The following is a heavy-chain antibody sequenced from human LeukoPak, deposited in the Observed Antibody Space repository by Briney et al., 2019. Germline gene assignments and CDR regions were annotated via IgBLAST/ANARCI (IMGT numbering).Heavy chain of an antibody. D-gene: IGHD6-19*01. CDR3: ARVIPGQWLVPSVFDY. Sequence: SETLSLTCTVSGGSISSYYWSWIRQPPGKGLEWIGYIYYSGSTNYNPSLKSRVTISVDTSKNQFSLKLSSVTAADTAVYYCARVIPGQWLVPSVFDYRGQGTLVTVSS. J-gene: IGHJ4*02. CDR2: IYYSGST. CDR1: GGSISSYY. V-gene: IGHV4-59*01.